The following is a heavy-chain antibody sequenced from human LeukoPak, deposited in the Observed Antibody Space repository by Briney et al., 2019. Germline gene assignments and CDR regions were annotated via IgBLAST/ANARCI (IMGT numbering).Heavy chain of an antibody. J-gene: IGHJ4*02. D-gene: IGHD6-19*01. CDR2: IHYSGST. CDR3: ARSSGWYRSLDY. V-gene: IGHV4-59*01. Sequence: SETLSLTCTVSGGSISSYYWSWIRQPPGRGLEWIGYIHYSGSTNYSPSLKSRVTISVDTSKNQFSLKLSSVTAADTAVYYCARSSGWYRSLDYWGQGTLVTVSS. CDR1: GGSISSYY.